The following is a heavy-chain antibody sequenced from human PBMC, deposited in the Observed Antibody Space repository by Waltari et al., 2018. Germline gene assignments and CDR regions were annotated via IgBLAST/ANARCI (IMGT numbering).Heavy chain of an antibody. CDR3: ARGSGTTSTATYFDF. D-gene: IGHD4-4*01. J-gene: IGHJ4*02. CDR2: IYPGGSDT. Sequence: EVQLVQSGAEVKKPGESLKISCKGSGYSFSTYWIAWVRQMPEKGLEWMGIIYPGGSDTRYSPSFQGQGTFSGDKSIGTAYLQWSGLRASDTAVYYCARGSGTTSTATYFDFWGQGTLVTVSS. V-gene: IGHV5-51*01. CDR1: GYSFSTYW.